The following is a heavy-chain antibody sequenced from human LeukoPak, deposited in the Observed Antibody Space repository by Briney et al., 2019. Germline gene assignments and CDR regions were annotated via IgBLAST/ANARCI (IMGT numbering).Heavy chain of an antibody. CDR2: ISLYNGNT. J-gene: IGHJ4*02. D-gene: IGHD6-19*01. Sequence: GASAKVSCKASGYTFTSYGISWVRQAPGQGLEWMGWISLYNGNTKYAQKLQGRVTLTTDTSTSTAYMELRSLRSDDTAVYYCARDEQWLVDYWGQGTLVTVSS. CDR3: ARDEQWLVDY. CDR1: GYTFTSYG. V-gene: IGHV1-18*01.